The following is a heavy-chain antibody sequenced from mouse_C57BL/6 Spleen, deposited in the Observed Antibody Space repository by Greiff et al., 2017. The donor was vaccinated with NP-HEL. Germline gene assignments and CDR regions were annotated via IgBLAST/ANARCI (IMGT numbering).Heavy chain of an antibody. J-gene: IGHJ3*01. CDR2: FYPGSGSI. CDR3: ARHGEKGGIYYDYDEGTWFAY. V-gene: IGHV1-62-2*01. Sequence: QVQLKESGAELVKPGASVKLSCKASGYTFTEYTIHWVKQRSGQGLEWIGWFYPGSGSIKYNEKFKDKATLTADKSSSTVYMELSRLTSEDSAVYFCARHGEKGGIYYDYDEGTWFAYWGQGTLVTVSA. CDR1: GYTFTEYT. D-gene: IGHD2-4*01.